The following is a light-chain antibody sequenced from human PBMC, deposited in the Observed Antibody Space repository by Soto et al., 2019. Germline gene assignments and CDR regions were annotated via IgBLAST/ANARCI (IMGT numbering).Light chain of an antibody. CDR1: QGISSY. J-gene: IGKJ5*01. CDR2: AAS. CDR3: QQLNSYPIT. V-gene: IGKV1-9*01. Sequence: IQLTQSPSFLSASVGDRVTITCRASQGISSYLAWYQQKPGKAPKLLIYAASTLQSGVPSRFSGSGSGTEFTLTISRLQPEDFATYCCQQLNSYPITFGQGTRLEIK.